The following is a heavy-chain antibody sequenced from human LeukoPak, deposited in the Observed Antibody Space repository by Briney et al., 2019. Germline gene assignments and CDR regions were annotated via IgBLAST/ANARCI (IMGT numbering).Heavy chain of an antibody. D-gene: IGHD3-22*01. CDR3: AREPGFDSSGYLNWFDP. J-gene: IGHJ5*02. CDR1: GGSISSYY. Sequence: SETLSHTCTVSGGSISSYYWSWIRQPPGKGLEWIACISYSGSTKYNPSFKSRVTISVDTSKNQLSLKLSSVTAADTAVYYCAREPGFDSSGYLNWFDPSGQGTLVTVSS. V-gene: IGHV4-59*01. CDR2: ISYSGST.